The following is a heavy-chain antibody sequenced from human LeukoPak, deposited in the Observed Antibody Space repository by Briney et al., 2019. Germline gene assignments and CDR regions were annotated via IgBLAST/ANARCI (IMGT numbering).Heavy chain of an antibody. CDR1: GFTFSGSA. CDR3: AKGAMDGGQYYYDSS. Sequence: GGSLRLSCAASGFTFSGSAMHWVRQASGKGLEWVGRIRSKANSYATAYAASVKGRFTISGDDSKNTLYLQMNSLRAEDTAVYYCAKGAMDGGQYYYDSSGGQGTLVTVSS. V-gene: IGHV3-73*01. J-gene: IGHJ4*02. CDR2: IRSKANSYAT. D-gene: IGHD3-22*01.